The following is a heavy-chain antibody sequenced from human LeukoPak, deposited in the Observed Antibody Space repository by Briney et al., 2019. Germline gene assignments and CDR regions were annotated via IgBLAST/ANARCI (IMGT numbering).Heavy chain of an antibody. Sequence: PGGSLRLSCAASGFTFSSYAMHWVRQAPGKGLEWVAVISYDGSNKYYADSVKGRFTISRDNSKNTLYLQMNSLRAEDTAVYYCAKRRLKAGFDYWGQGTLVTVSS. CDR1: GFTFSSYA. J-gene: IGHJ4*02. D-gene: IGHD2-8*01. V-gene: IGHV3-30-3*02. CDR2: ISYDGSNK. CDR3: AKRRLKAGFDY.